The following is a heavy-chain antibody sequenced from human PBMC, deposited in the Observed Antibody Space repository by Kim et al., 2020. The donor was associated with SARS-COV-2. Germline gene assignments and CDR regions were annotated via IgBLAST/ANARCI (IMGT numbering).Heavy chain of an antibody. V-gene: IGHV3-21*01. Sequence: GGSLRLSCAASGFTFSSYSMNWVRQAPGKGLEWVSSISSSSSYIYYADSVKGRFTISRDNAKNSLYLQMNSLRAEDTAVYYCARGQWELTGVDYWGQGTLVTVSS. J-gene: IGHJ4*02. CDR1: GFTFSSYS. D-gene: IGHD1-26*01. CDR3: ARGQWELTGVDY. CDR2: ISSSSSYI.